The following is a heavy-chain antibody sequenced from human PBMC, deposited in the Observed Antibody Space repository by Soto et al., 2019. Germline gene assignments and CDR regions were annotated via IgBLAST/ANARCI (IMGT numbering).Heavy chain of an antibody. D-gene: IGHD2-15*01. J-gene: IGHJ4*02. CDR3: ARSLPDLIQDIVVVVAAYFDY. V-gene: IGHV1-2*04. Sequence: QVPLVQSGAEVKKPGASVKVSCKASGYTFTGYYMHWVRQAPGQGLEWMGWINPNSGGTNYAQKFQGWVTMTRDTSISTAYMELSRLRSDDTAVYYCARSLPDLIQDIVVVVAAYFDYWGQGTLVTVSS. CDR1: GYTFTGYY. CDR2: INPNSGGT.